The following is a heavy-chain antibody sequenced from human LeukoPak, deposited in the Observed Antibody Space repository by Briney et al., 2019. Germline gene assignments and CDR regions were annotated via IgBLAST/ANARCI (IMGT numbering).Heavy chain of an antibody. CDR1: GLTFSSQW. Sequence: PGGSLRLSCAASGLTFSSQWMTWVRQAPGKGPEWVANIEGDGGKKFYVDSVKGRFTISRDNSKNTLYLQMNSLRAEDTAVYYCARNSLRTALYYMDVWGQGTTVTVSS. CDR2: IEGDGGKK. CDR3: ARNSLRTALYYMDV. J-gene: IGHJ6*03. V-gene: IGHV3-7*01.